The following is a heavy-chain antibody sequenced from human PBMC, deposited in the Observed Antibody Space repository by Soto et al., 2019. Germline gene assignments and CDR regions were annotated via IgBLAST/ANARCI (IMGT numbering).Heavy chain of an antibody. D-gene: IGHD5-12*01. CDR3: ARDGYTSAPYI. Sequence: VQVVQSGAEVKKPGASVRVSCKTSGFTFTGHYIHWVRQAPGQGLEWMGWINPNSGDTDYPQKFQGRVTMTRDTSINTAHLELSGLRSDDTATYYCARDGYTSAPYIWGRGTLVLVSS. J-gene: IGHJ4*02. CDR2: INPNSGDT. CDR1: GFTFTGHY. V-gene: IGHV1-2*02.